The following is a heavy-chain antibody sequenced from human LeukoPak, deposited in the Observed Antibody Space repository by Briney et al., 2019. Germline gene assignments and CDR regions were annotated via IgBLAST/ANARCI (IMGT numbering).Heavy chain of an antibody. J-gene: IGHJ4*02. Sequence: SGGSLRLSCAASGFTFSDYYMSCIRQAPGKGLEWVSYISGSTGYTNYAGSVKGRFTISRDNAKNSLFLHMNSLRAEETAVYYCARTNSGYDSFDYWGQGTLVTVSS. CDR3: ARTNSGYDSFDY. V-gene: IGHV3-11*03. CDR2: ISGSTGYT. D-gene: IGHD5-12*01. CDR1: GFTFSDYY.